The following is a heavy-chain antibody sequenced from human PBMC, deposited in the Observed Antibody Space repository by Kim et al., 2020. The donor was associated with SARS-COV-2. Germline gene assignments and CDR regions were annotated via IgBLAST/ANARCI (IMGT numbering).Heavy chain of an antibody. J-gene: IGHJ4*02. CDR1: GLTFSSYA. D-gene: IGHD3-10*01. CDR3: VKEMRGYYGSGIDY. V-gene: IGHV3-64D*09. CDR2: ISSNGGST. Sequence: GGSLRLSCSASGLTFSSYAMHWVRQAPGKGLEYVSAISSNGGSTYYADSVKGRFTISRDNSKNTLYLQMSSLRAEDTAVYYCVKEMRGYYGSGIDYWGQGTLVTVSS.